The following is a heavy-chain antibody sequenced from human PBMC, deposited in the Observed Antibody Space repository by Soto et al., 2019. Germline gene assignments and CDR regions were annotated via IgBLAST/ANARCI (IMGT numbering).Heavy chain of an antibody. D-gene: IGHD6-13*01. Sequence: EVQLVESGGGLVQPGGSLRLSCAASGFTFGSYPMHWVRQAPGKGLEYVSAISTNGDSTFYANSVKGRFTISRDNSKNTLYLSMGSLRAEDMGVFYCAREGMSRPRWVFDYWGQGTLVTASS. J-gene: IGHJ4*02. CDR2: ISTNGDST. V-gene: IGHV3-64*01. CDR1: GFTFGSYP. CDR3: AREGMSRPRWVFDY.